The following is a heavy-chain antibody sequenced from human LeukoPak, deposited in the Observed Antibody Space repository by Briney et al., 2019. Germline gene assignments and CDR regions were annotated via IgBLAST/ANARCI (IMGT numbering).Heavy chain of an antibody. V-gene: IGHV1-2*06. CDR2: INPNSGGT. Sequence: ASVKVSCKASGYTFTGYYMHWVRQAPGQGLGWMGRINPNSGGTNYAQKFQGRVTMTRDTSISTAYMELSRLRFDDTAVYYCAREVVAAVYDAFDIWGQGTMVTVSS. J-gene: IGHJ3*02. D-gene: IGHD2-15*01. CDR1: GYTFTGYY. CDR3: AREVVAAVYDAFDI.